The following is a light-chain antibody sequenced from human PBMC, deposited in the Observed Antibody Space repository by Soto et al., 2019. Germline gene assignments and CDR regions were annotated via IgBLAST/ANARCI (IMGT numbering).Light chain of an antibody. V-gene: IGKV3-11*01. CDR1: QSVSSC. Sequence: EIVLTQSPATLSLSPGKRPTLSCRASQSVSSCLAWYQQKPGQAPRLLIYDASNRATGIPARFSGSGSGTDLTLTISRLEPQDFAGYVCHHGSNWRPVFTFGPGTKVDIK. J-gene: IGKJ3*01. CDR2: DAS. CDR3: HHGSNWRPVFT.